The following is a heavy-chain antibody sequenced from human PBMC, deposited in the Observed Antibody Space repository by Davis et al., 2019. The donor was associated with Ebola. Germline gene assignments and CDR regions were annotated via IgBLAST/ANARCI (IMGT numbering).Heavy chain of an antibody. CDR1: GFTFSSYG. D-gene: IGHD4-23*01. Sequence: SLKISCAASGFTFSSYGMHWVRQAPGKGLEWVSGISWNSGSIGYADSVKGRFTISRDNAKNSLYLQMNSLRAEDTALYYCAKDRWNYYYYGMDVWGQGTTVTVSS. V-gene: IGHV3-9*01. CDR2: ISWNSGSI. J-gene: IGHJ6*02. CDR3: AKDRWNYYYYGMDV.